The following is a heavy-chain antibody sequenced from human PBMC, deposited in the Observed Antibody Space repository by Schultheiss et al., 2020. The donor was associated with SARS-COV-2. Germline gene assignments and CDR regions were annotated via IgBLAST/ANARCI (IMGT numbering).Heavy chain of an antibody. Sequence: GGSLRLSCAASGFTFSSYWMSWVRQAPGKGLEWVANIKQDGSEKYYVDSVKGRFTISRANSKNTLYLQMNSLRAEDTAVYYCAKDRRRAFYSSDFDYWGQGTLVTVAS. CDR3: AKDRRRAFYSSDFDY. CDR2: IKQDGSEK. D-gene: IGHD6-19*01. CDR1: GFTFSSYW. V-gene: IGHV3-7*03. J-gene: IGHJ4*02.